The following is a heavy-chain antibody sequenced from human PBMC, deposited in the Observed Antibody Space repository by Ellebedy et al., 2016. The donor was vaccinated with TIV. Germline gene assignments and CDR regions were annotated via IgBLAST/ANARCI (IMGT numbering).Heavy chain of an antibody. D-gene: IGHD1-14*01. CDR2: IIPMFGTT. Sequence: ASVKVSCKASGGTFSTYAISWVRHAPGEGLEWMGGIIPMFGTTNYAQKFQDRVTITADKSTSTVYMGLSSLRPEDTAVYYCAREGRGYNTPSQYFQHWGQGTLVTVSS. V-gene: IGHV1-69*06. CDR3: AREGRGYNTPSQYFQH. CDR1: GGTFSTYA. J-gene: IGHJ1*01.